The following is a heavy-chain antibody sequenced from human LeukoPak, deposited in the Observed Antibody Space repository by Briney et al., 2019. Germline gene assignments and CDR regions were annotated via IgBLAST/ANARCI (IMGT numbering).Heavy chain of an antibody. CDR3: ARADCSGGSCYAFDI. J-gene: IGHJ3*02. CDR2: IYYGGST. D-gene: IGHD2-15*01. CDR1: GGSVSSGNYY. Sequence: SETLSLTCTVSGGSVSSGNYYWSWIRQPPGKGLEWTGYIYYGGSTNYNPSLKSRVTMSVDTSKNQFSLKLSAVTAADTAVYNCARADCSGGSCYAFDIWGQGTMVTVSS. V-gene: IGHV4-61*01.